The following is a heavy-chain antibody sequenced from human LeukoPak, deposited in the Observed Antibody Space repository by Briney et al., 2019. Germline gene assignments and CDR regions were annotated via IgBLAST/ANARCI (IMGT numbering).Heavy chain of an antibody. CDR3: ARHRAYCSAGDCYPTEFDY. Sequence: GESLKISCNASGYXFLNYYWIGWVRQMPGKGLEWMGIIYPGDSETSYSPSFQGQVSISADKSISTAYLQWSSLKASDTAMYYCARHRAYCSAGDCYPTEFDYWGQGTLVTVSS. CDR2: IYPGDSET. CDR1: GYXFLNYYW. V-gene: IGHV5-51*01. J-gene: IGHJ4*02. D-gene: IGHD2-21*02.